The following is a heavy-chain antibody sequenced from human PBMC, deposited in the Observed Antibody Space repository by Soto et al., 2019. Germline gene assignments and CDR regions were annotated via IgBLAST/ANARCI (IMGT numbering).Heavy chain of an antibody. Sequence: GESLKISCKGSGYSFTTNWIGWVRQMPGKGLEWMGIIYPGDSDTRYSPSFQGQVTISADKSISTAYLQWSSLKASDTAMYYCARTYYDILTGSTAYYYYYYMDVWGKGTTVTVSS. CDR1: GYSFTTNW. J-gene: IGHJ6*03. V-gene: IGHV5-51*01. CDR2: IYPGDSDT. D-gene: IGHD3-9*01. CDR3: ARTYYDILTGSTAYYYYYYMDV.